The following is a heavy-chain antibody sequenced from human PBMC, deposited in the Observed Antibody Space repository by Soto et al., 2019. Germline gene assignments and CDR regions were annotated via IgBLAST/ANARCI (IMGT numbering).Heavy chain of an antibody. CDR1: GYTFTSYD. D-gene: IGHD3-10*01. Sequence: ASVKVSCKASGYTFTSYDINWVRQATGQGLEWMGWIIPDFGNADYAQKFQGRVTITTDESMSTAYMELSSLRSEDTAVYYCAGPPMVRGVIITDGPNYYYYGMDVWGQGTTVTVSS. J-gene: IGHJ6*02. V-gene: IGHV1-8*01. CDR2: IIPDFGNA. CDR3: AGPPMVRGVIITDGPNYYYYGMDV.